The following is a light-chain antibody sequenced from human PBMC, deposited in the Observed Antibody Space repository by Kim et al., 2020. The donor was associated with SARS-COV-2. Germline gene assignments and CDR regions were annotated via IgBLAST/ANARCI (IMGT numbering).Light chain of an antibody. V-gene: IGKV1-33*01. J-gene: IGKJ4*01. Sequence: ASIGDRVTITCQASHDITNYLNWYQQKPGKAPKVLIYDASNLRTGVPSRFSGNGSGTHFTLIISSLQPEDTATYHCQQFYDVPLTFGGGTKVDIK. CDR3: QQFYDVPLT. CDR2: DAS. CDR1: HDITNY.